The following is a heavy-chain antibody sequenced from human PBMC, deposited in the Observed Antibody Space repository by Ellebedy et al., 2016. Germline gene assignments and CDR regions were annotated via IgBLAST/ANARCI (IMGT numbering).Heavy chain of an antibody. J-gene: IGHJ4*02. Sequence: GESLKISCKGSGYSFTSYWIGWVRQMPGKGLEWMGIIYPGDSDTRYSPSFQGQVTISADKSISTAYLQWSSLKASDTAMYYCARSSSHLWFGDTADYWGQGTLVTVSS. CDR3: ARSSSHLWFGDTADY. D-gene: IGHD3-10*01. CDR1: GYSFTSYW. CDR2: IYPGDSDT. V-gene: IGHV5-51*01.